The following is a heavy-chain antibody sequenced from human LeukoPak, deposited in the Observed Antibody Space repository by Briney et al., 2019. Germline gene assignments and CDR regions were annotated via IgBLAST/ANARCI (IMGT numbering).Heavy chain of an antibody. J-gene: IGHJ3*02. Sequence: SETLSLTCSVSGGSISSYYWSWIRQPPGKGLEWIGYLYYSGSTNSNPSLKSRVTMSVDTSKNQFSLKQRSVTAADTAVYYCARGGSGISNAFDIWGQGTMVTVSS. CDR1: GGSISSYY. CDR3: ARGGSGISNAFDI. CDR2: LYYSGST. D-gene: IGHD3-10*01. V-gene: IGHV4-59*01.